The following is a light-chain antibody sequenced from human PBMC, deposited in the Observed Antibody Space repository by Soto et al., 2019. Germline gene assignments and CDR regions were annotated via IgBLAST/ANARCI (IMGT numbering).Light chain of an antibody. J-gene: IGKJ3*01. CDR1: QSISSW. CDR3: QQYSSYLFT. Sequence: DIPMTQSPSTLSASVGDRVTITCRASQSISSWLAWYQQKPGKAPKLLIYKASTLDSGVPSRFSGSVSGTEFTLTISSLQPDDFATYYCQQYSSYLFTFGPWTKVDIK. V-gene: IGKV1-5*03. CDR2: KAS.